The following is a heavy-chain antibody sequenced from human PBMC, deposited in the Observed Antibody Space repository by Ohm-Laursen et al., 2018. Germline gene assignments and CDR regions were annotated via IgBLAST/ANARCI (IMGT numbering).Heavy chain of an antibody. Sequence: ASVKVSCKASGYTFVSYGIHWVRQATGQGLEWMGWMNPNSGNTGYAQKFQGRVTMTRNTSISTAYMELSSLRSEDTAVYCCARGDDYGVPFEYWGQGTLVTVSS. CDR2: MNPNSGNT. V-gene: IGHV1-8*01. J-gene: IGHJ4*02. CDR3: ARGDDYGVPFEY. CDR1: GYTFVSYG. D-gene: IGHD4-17*01.